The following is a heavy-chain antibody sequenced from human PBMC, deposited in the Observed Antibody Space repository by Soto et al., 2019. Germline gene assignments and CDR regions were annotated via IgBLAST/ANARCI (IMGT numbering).Heavy chain of an antibody. CDR2: IWYDGSNK. V-gene: IGHV3-33*01. CDR1: GFTFSSYG. D-gene: IGHD6-6*01. CDR3: ARDAIAASRDYYYYGMDA. J-gene: IGHJ6*02. Sequence: PGGSLRLSCAASGFTFSSYGMHWVRQAPGKGLEWVAVIWYDGSNKYYADSVKGRFTISRDNSKNTLYLQMNSLRAEDTAVYYCARDAIAASRDYYYYGMDAWGQGTTATVSS.